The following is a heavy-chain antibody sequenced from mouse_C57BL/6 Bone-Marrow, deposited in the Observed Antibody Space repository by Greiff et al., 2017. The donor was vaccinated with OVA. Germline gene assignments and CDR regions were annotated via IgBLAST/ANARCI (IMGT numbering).Heavy chain of an antibody. Sequence: VNLQQSGPELLKPGASVKLSCKATGYTFTGSWIEWVKQRPGHGLEWIGEVLPGSGSTNYNEKLKGKATLAADSSSNPAYMHLSSLSTEDSAIYYCASGTLCDYGGRGTALTVSS. V-gene: IGHV1-9*01. CDR2: VLPGSGST. D-gene: IGHD3-3*01. CDR3: ASGTLCDY. CDR1: GYTFTGSW. J-gene: IGHJ2*01.